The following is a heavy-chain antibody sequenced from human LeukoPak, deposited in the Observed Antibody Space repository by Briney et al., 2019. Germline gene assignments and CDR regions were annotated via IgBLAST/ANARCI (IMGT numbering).Heavy chain of an antibody. J-gene: IGHJ4*02. CDR3: ARGDYYGGNSDY. Sequence: SETLSLTCDVYDEPFSGYYWSWIRQSPGKGLEWIGEINHSGNTNYNPSLKSRVTLSVDTSKNQLSLKLKSVTAADTAVFYCARGDYYGGNSDYWGQGTLVTVSS. CDR2: INHSGNT. D-gene: IGHD4-23*01. V-gene: IGHV4-34*01. CDR1: DEPFSGYY.